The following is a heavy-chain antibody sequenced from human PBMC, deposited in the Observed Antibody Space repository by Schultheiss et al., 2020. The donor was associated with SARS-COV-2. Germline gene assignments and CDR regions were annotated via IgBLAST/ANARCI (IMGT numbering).Heavy chain of an antibody. Sequence: GGSLRLSCAASGFTFSSYAMHWVRQAPGKGLEWVAVIWYDGSNKYYADSVKGRFTISRDNSKNTLYLQMNSLRAEDTAVYYCAREDTAMARNYMDVWGKGTTVTVSS. V-gene: IGHV3-30*07. CDR3: AREDTAMARNYMDV. CDR2: IWYDGSNK. J-gene: IGHJ6*03. CDR1: GFTFSSYA. D-gene: IGHD5-18*01.